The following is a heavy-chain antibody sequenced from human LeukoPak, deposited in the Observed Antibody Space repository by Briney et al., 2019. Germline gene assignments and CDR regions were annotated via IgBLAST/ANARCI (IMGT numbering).Heavy chain of an antibody. CDR2: ISWNSGSI. CDR3: AKVLGIAAAGALDV. D-gene: IGHD6-13*01. CDR1: GFTFDDYA. J-gene: IGHJ6*02. V-gene: IGHV3-9*01. Sequence: GRSLRLSCAASGFTFDDYAMHWVRQAPGKGLEWVSGISWNSGSIGYADSVKGRFTISRDNAKNFLYLQMNSLRAEDTALYYCAKVLGIAAAGALDVWGQGTTVTVSS.